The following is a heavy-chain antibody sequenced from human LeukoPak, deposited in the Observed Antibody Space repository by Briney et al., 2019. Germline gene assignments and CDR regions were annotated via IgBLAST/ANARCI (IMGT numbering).Heavy chain of an antibody. D-gene: IGHD6-19*01. V-gene: IGHV3-7*01. CDR2: IKEDGSEK. Sequence: RGSLRLSCVASGFTLSSYWMSWVRQAPGKGLEWVANIKEDGSEKSYVDSVQGRFTISRDNAKNSLFLQINSLRAEDTAVYYCARVTSVWFYYWGQGTLVTVSS. J-gene: IGHJ4*02. CDR1: GFTLSSYW. CDR3: ARVTSVWFYY.